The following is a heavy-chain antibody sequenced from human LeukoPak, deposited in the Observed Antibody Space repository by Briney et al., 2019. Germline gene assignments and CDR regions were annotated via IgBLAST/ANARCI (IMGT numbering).Heavy chain of an antibody. CDR2: ITPSGGST. D-gene: IGHD5-12*01. CDR3: ARGGSGGKAWFDP. CDR1: GYTFTSYY. Sequence: ASVKVSCKASGYTFTSYYMHWVRQAPGQGLEWMGIITPSGGSTSYAQKFRGRVTMTTDTSTSTVYMELSSLRSEDTAVYYCARGGSGGKAWFDPWGQGTLVTVSS. J-gene: IGHJ5*02. V-gene: IGHV1-46*01.